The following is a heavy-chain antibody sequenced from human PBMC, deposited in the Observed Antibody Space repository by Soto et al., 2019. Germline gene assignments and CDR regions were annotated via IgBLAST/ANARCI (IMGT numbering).Heavy chain of an antibody. CDR2: IYYSGST. D-gene: IGHD3-3*01. J-gene: IGHJ3*01. V-gene: IGHV4-39*02. CDR3: ARDWDFWSGSYRSDAFDL. CDR1: GGSISSSSYY. Sequence: PSETLSLTCTVSGGSISSSSYYWGWIRQPPGKGLEWIGSIYYSGSTYYNPSLKSRVTISVDTSKNQFSLKLSSVTAADTAVYYCARDWDFWSGSYRSDAFDLWGQGTTVTVSS.